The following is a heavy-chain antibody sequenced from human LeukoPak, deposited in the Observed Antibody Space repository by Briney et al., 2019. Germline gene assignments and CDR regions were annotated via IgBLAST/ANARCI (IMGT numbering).Heavy chain of an antibody. J-gene: IGHJ3*02. CDR2: INPSGGST. CDR3: ARATGYYDSSGYQWYAFDI. Sequence: GASVKVSCKASGYTFTSYYMHWVRQAPGQGLEWMGIINPSGGSTSYAQKFQGRVTMTRDTSTSTVYMELSSLRSEDTAVYYCARATGYYDSSGYQWYAFDIWGQGTMVTVSS. D-gene: IGHD3-22*01. CDR1: GYTFTSYY. V-gene: IGHV1-46*01.